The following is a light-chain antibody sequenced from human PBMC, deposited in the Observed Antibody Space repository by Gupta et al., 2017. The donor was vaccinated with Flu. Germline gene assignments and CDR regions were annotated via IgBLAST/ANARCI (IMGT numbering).Light chain of an antibody. CDR2: GVT. CDR1: SSDVGGYGD. V-gene: IGLV2-8*01. J-gene: IGLJ2*01. Sequence: TSSDVGGYGDVSWYRQHPGKAPELIIYGVTRRPSGVPDRFSGSKSGNTASQTVSGLQADDDAYYYCGSHAGKNDVNFGGVTKLTVL. CDR3: GSHAGKNDVN.